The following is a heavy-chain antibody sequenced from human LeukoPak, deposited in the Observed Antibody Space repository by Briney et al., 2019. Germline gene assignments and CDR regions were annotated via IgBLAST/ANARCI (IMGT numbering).Heavy chain of an antibody. D-gene: IGHD3-10*01. J-gene: IGHJ4*02. Sequence: PSETLSLTCTVSGGSISSYYWSWIRQPAGKGLEWIGRIYTSGSTNYNPSLKSRVTMSVDTSKNRFSLKLSSVTAADTAVYYCARDQYYYGSGIYYDYWGQGTLVTVSS. V-gene: IGHV4-4*07. CDR3: ARDQYYYGSGIYYDY. CDR1: GGSISSYY. CDR2: IYTSGST.